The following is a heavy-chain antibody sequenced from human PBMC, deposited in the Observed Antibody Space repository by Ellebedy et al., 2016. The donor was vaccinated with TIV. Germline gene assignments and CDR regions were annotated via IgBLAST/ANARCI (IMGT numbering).Heavy chain of an antibody. Sequence: GESLKISCVASGFTFSSYAMCWVRQAPGKGLEWVSSLTTGGVTFYAESVKDRFTISRDSSKNTLYLQMNSLRAEDTAVYYCARGAPYESSGADYWGQGSLITVSS. CDR2: LTTGGVT. CDR3: ARGAPYESSGADY. CDR1: GFTFSSYA. V-gene: IGHV3-23*01. J-gene: IGHJ4*01. D-gene: IGHD3-22*01.